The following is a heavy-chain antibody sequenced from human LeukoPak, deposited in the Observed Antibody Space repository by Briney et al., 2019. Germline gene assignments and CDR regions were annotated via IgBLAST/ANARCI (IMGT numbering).Heavy chain of an antibody. CDR2: ISGSGGST. D-gene: IGHD2-15*01. CDR1: GFTFSSYS. CDR3: AKDLTDTVVVVAATPGDRAFDY. Sequence: PGGSLRLSCEASGFTFSSYSMNWVRQAPGKGLEWVSAISGSGGSTYYADSVKGRFTISRDNSKNTLYLQTNSLRAEDTAVYYCAKDLTDTVVVVAATPGDRAFDYWGQGTLVTVSS. J-gene: IGHJ4*02. V-gene: IGHV3-23*01.